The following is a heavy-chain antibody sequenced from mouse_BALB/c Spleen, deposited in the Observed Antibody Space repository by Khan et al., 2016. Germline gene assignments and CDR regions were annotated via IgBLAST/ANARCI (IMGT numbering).Heavy chain of an antibody. CDR1: GSNIKDTY. J-gene: IGHJ3*01. Sequence: VQLQQSGAELVKPGASVKFSCTASGSNIKDTYMHWVKQRPEQGLEWIGRIDPANGNTKSDPKFQGKATITADTSSNTAYLQLSSLTAEGTDVYYCVDRSGYWFDYWGEGTLVTVSA. CDR2: IDPANGNT. V-gene: IGHV14-3*02. D-gene: IGHD3-2*01. CDR3: VDRSGYWFDY.